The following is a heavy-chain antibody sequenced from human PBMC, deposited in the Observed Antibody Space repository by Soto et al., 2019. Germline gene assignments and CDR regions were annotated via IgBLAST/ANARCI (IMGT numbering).Heavy chain of an antibody. Sequence: LRLSCAASGLPFSSYGMHWVRQAPGKGLEWVAVLSYHGNNKYYGDSVNGRFTVCRYNSKRTLYLQMNSLRAEDTAVYYCAKDPRSSRSSYYSYYFDXWGQGTMVAVS. J-gene: IGHJ4*02. CDR1: GLPFSSYG. V-gene: IGHV3-30*18. D-gene: IGHD3-22*01. CDR3: AKDPRSSRSSYYSYYFDX. CDR2: LSYHGNNK.